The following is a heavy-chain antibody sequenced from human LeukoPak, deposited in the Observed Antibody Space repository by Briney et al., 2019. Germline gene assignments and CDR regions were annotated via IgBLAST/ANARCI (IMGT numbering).Heavy chain of an antibody. Sequence: GASVKVSCKVSGYTLTELSMHWVRQAPGKGLEWMGGFDPEDGETIYAQKFQGRVTMTEDTSTDTAYMELSSLRSEDTAVYYCARAEIVVVPAAMDYWGQGTLVTVSS. D-gene: IGHD2-2*01. CDR1: GYTLTELS. CDR3: ARAEIVVVPAAMDY. J-gene: IGHJ4*02. V-gene: IGHV1-24*01. CDR2: FDPEDGET.